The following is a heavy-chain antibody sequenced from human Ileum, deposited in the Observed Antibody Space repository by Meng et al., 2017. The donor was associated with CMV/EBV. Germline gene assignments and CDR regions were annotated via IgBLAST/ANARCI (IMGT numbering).Heavy chain of an antibody. CDR1: GGSISSGDYY. CDR2: INYRGTT. V-gene: IGHV4-30-4*08. D-gene: IGHD3-22*01. CDR3: ARAISGHYYVP. J-gene: IGHJ1*01. Sequence: GKRQESGPGLVKPSQTLSLTCTVSGGSISSGDYYWSWIREPPGKGLEWIGYINYRGTTYYNPSLKSRLTISVDTSNNQFSLILSSVTAADTALYYCARAISGHYYVPWGQGTLVTVSS.